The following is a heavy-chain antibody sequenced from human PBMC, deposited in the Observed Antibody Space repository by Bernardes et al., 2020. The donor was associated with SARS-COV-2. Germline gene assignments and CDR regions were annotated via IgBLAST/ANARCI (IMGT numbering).Heavy chain of an antibody. J-gene: IGHJ5*02. CDR1: GFTFSDYY. CDR3: ARDYETYYYDSSGYYWFDP. CDR2: ISSSSSYT. D-gene: IGHD3-22*01. Sequence: GGSLRLSCAASGFTFSDYYMSWIRQAPGKGLEWVSYISSSSSYTNYADSVKGRFTISRDNAKNSLYLQMNSLRAEDTAVYYCARDYETYYYDSSGYYWFDPWGQGTLVTVSS. V-gene: IGHV3-11*06.